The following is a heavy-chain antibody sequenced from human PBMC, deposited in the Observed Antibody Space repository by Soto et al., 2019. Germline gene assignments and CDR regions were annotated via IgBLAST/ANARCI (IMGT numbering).Heavy chain of an antibody. D-gene: IGHD4-4*01. J-gene: IGHJ6*02. Sequence: SETLSLTCTVSGGSISSGDYYWSWIRQPPGKGLVWILYIYYSGSTYYNPSLKSRVTISVDTSKNQFSLKLSSVIAADTAVYYCARALYSSFPRYYYYGMDVWGQGTTVTVSS. CDR1: GGSISSGDYY. V-gene: IGHV4-30-4*01. CDR2: IYYSGST. CDR3: ARALYSSFPRYYYYGMDV.